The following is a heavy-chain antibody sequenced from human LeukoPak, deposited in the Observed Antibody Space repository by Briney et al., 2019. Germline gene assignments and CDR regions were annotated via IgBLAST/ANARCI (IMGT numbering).Heavy chain of an antibody. V-gene: IGHV4-34*01. Sequence: SETLSLTCAVYGGSFSGYYWSWLRQPPGKGLEWIGEINPSGRTNYNPSLKSRVTISVDTSKNQLSLKWSSVTAADTAVYYCARVPSGVVEPPTRGDYFDFWGQGTLVTVSS. J-gene: IGHJ4*02. CDR2: INPSGRT. CDR1: GGSFSGYY. CDR3: ARVPSGVVEPPTRGDYFDF. D-gene: IGHD2-2*01.